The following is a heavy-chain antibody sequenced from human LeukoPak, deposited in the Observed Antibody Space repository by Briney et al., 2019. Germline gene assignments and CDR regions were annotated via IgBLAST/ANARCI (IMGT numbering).Heavy chain of an antibody. D-gene: IGHD3-10*02. J-gene: IGHJ6*04. Sequence: GGSLRLSCAASGFTFTSYWMSWVRQAPGRGLEWVANINQDGSEKYYVDTVKGRFTISRDNAKNSLYLQMNSLRAEDTAVYYCAELGITMIGGVWGKGTTVTISS. CDR3: AELGITMIGGV. CDR1: GFTFTSYW. V-gene: IGHV3-7*01. CDR2: INQDGSEK.